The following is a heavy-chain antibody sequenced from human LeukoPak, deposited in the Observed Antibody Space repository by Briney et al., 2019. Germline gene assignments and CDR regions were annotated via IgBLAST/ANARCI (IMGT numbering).Heavy chain of an antibody. Sequence: SETLSLTCTVFGDSVTGYFLNWVRQPPGKGLEWIGLIYKIGTTNYNPSLKSRLTISADTSKNQFSLQLRSVTAAATAVYYCVIGVGWQPDYWGQGALVTVSS. V-gene: IGHV4-59*02. CDR2: IYKIGTT. J-gene: IGHJ4*02. CDR1: GDSVTGYF. CDR3: VIGVGWQPDY. D-gene: IGHD2-15*01.